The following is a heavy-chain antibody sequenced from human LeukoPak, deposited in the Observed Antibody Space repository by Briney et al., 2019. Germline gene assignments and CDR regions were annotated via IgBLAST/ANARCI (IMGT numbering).Heavy chain of an antibody. CDR3: AKDLLTEGVGAAFDY. Sequence: PGGSLRLSCAASGFTFDDYTMHWVRQVPGKGLEWVSGMSATAGTTYYADSVKGRFTISRDNSKNTLYLQMKSLRVEDTAVYYCAKDLLTEGVGAAFDYWGQGTLVTVSS. CDR2: MSATAGTT. CDR1: GFTFDDYT. J-gene: IGHJ4*02. D-gene: IGHD1-26*01. V-gene: IGHV3-23*01.